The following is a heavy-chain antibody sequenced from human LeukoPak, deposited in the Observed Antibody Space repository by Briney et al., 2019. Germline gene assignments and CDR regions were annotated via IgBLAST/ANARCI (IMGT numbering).Heavy chain of an antibody. J-gene: IGHJ4*02. CDR1: GGSISSYY. CDR3: ARDLIYGDYSDYYFDY. D-gene: IGHD4-17*01. Sequence: LETLSLTCTVSGGSISSYYWSWIRQPAGKGLEWIGRIYTSGSTNYNPSLKSRVTMSVDTSKNQFSLKLSSVTAADTAVYYCARDLIYGDYSDYYFDYWGQGTLVTVSS. CDR2: IYTSGST. V-gene: IGHV4-4*07.